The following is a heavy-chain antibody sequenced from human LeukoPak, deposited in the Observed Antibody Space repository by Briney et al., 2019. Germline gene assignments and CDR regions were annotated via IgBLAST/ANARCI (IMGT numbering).Heavy chain of an antibody. CDR2: ISSSSSTI. Sequence: GGSLRLSCAASGFTFSSYSMNWVRQAPGKGLEWVSYISSSSSTIYYADSVKGRFTISRDNAKNSLYLQMNSLRAEDTAVYYCARVTRATTYYFDYWGQGTLVTVSS. CDR3: ARVTRATTYYFDY. D-gene: IGHD5-24*01. J-gene: IGHJ4*02. CDR1: GFTFSSYS. V-gene: IGHV3-48*04.